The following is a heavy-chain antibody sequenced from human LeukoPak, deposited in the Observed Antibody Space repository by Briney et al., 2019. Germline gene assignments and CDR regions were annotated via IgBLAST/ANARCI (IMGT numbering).Heavy chain of an antibody. CDR3: VRSAFHAGSGNYYDY. CDR2: IKTDGSDR. V-gene: IGHV3-74*01. Sequence: PGGSLRLSCVVSGFRFSDYWMHWVRKAPGKGLVWVSGIKTDGSDRRYADFVTGRFTISRDNAENTLYLQMNSLRVEDTAVYYCVRSAFHAGSGNYYDYWGQGTLVTVSS. CDR1: GFRFSDYW. J-gene: IGHJ4*02. D-gene: IGHD3-22*01.